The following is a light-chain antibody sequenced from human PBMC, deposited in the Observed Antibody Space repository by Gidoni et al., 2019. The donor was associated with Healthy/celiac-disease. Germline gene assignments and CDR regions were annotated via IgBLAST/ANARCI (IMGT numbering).Light chain of an antibody. CDR3: QQYNNWPKT. Sequence: IVMTQSPATLSVFTGERATLSCRASQSVSSNLTWYQQKPGQAPRLLIYGASIRATGIPSRFSGSGSGTEFTLTISSLQSEDFAVYYCQQYNNWPKTFGQGTKLEIK. CDR2: GAS. V-gene: IGKV3-15*01. CDR1: QSVSSN. J-gene: IGKJ2*01.